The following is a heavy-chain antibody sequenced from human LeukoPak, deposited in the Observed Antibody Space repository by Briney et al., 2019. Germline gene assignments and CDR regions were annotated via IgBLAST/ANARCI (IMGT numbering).Heavy chain of an antibody. J-gene: IGHJ4*02. CDR2: ISSSSSYI. D-gene: IGHD6-19*01. CDR1: GFTFSGYS. V-gene: IGHV3-21*01. Sequence: GGSLRLSCAASGFTFSGYSMNWVRQAPGKGLEWVSSISSSSSYIYYADSVKGRFTISRDNAKNSLYLQMNSLRAEDTAVYYCASDSSGWYYFDYWGQGTLVTVSS. CDR3: ASDSSGWYYFDY.